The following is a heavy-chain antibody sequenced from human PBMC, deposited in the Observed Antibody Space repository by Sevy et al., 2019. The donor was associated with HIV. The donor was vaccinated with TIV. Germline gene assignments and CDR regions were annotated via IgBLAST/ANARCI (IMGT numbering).Heavy chain of an antibody. CDR1: GFILISYP. D-gene: IGHD5-12*01. J-gene: IGHJ4*02. V-gene: IGHV3-23*01. CDR3: AKEDYSGYDFDY. Sequence: GGSLRLSCVASGFILISYPMAWVRQAPGKGLEWVSTISASGGSTYYADSVKGRFTISRDNSKNMVNLEMNMLRADDTALYYCAKEDYSGYDFDYWGQGTVVTVSS. CDR2: ISASGGST.